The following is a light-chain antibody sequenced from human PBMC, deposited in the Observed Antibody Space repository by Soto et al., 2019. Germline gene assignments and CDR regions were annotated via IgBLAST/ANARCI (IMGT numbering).Light chain of an antibody. Sequence: SQSISYWLAWYQQKPGKAPKLLIYDASNLESGVPSRFSGSGSGSGTEFTLTISSLQPDDFATYYCQQYKSYSGTFGQGTKVDIK. J-gene: IGKJ1*01. CDR2: DAS. V-gene: IGKV1-5*01. CDR1: QSISYW. CDR3: QQYKSYSGT.